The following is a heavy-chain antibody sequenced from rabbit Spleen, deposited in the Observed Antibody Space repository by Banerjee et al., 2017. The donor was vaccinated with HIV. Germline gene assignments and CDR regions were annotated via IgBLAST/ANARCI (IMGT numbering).Heavy chain of an antibody. J-gene: IGHJ4*01. V-gene: IGHV1S45*01. CDR1: GFSFSGSYW. CDR2: IYAGSSGST. Sequence: QEQLVESGRGLVKPEGSLTLTCKASGFSFSGSYWICWVRQAPGKGLEWIACIYAGSSGSTYYPSWAKGRFTISRTSSTTVTLQMTSLTVADTATYFCARNNVGAPGYGHAIDLWGPGTLVTVS. CDR3: ARNNVGAPGYGHAIDL. D-gene: IGHD6-1*01.